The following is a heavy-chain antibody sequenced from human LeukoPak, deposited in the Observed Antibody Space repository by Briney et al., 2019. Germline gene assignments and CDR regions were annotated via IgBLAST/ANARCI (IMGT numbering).Heavy chain of an antibody. CDR1: GFTFSSYG. CDR2: ISYDGGNK. J-gene: IGHJ4*02. CDR3: AKDASSSSLDY. Sequence: PGRSLRLSCAASGFTFSSYGMHWVRQAPGKGLEWVAVISYDGGNKYYADSVKGRFTISRDNSKNTLYLQMNSLRAEDTAVYYCAKDASSSSLDYWGQGTLVTVSS. D-gene: IGHD6-6*01. V-gene: IGHV3-30*18.